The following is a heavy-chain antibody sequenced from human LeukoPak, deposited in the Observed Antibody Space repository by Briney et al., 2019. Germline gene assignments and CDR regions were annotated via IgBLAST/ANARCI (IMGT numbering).Heavy chain of an antibody. CDR2: IYYSGST. D-gene: IGHD5-12*01. V-gene: IGHV4-39*01. Sequence: SETLSLTCTVSGGSISSSSYYWGWIRQPPGKGLEWIGSIYYSGSTYYNPSLKSRVTISVDTSKNQFSLKLSSVTAADTAVYYCARQFRGYDPRPLWKYWGQGTLVTVSS. CDR1: GGSISSSSYY. CDR3: ARQFRGYDPRPLWKY. J-gene: IGHJ4*02.